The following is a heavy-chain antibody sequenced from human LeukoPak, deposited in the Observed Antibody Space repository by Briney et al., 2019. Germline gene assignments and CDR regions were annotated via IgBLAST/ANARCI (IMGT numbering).Heavy chain of an antibody. J-gene: IGHJ5*02. CDR2: IIPIFGTA. D-gene: IGHD2-2*01. CDR3: ARGIVVVPAAAEGSSWFDP. CDR1: GGTFSSYA. Sequence: SVKVSCKASGGTFSSYAISWVRQAPGQGLEWMGGIIPIFGTANYAQKFQGRVTITADKSTGTAYMELSSLRSEDTAVYYCARGIVVVPAAAEGSSWFDPWGQGTLVTVSS. V-gene: IGHV1-69*06.